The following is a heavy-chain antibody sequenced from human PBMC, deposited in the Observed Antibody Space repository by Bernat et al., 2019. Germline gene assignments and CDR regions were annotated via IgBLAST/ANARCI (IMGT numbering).Heavy chain of an antibody. D-gene: IGHD3-22*01. J-gene: IGHJ4*02. Sequence: QVQLQESGPGLVKPSETLSLTCTVSGGSISSYYWSWIRQPPGKGLEWIGYIYYSGSTNYNPSLKSRVTISVDTSKNQFSLKLSSVTAADTAVYYCARELHYYDSSGYFGSYYFDYWGQGTLVTVSS. CDR3: ARELHYYDSSGYFGSYYFDY. CDR1: GGSISSYY. CDR2: IYYSGST. V-gene: IGHV4-59*01.